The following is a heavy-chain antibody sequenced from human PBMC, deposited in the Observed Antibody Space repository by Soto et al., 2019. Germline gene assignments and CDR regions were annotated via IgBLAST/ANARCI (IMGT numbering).Heavy chain of an antibody. CDR2: IYSGGST. CDR1: GFTVSSNY. D-gene: IGHD3-10*01. V-gene: IGHV3-66*01. CDR3: ARENTMVRGAIGRGTNWFDP. J-gene: IGHJ5*02. Sequence: GGSLRLSCAASGFTVSSNYMSWVRQAPGKGLEWVSVIYSGGSTYYADSVKGRFTISRDNSKNTLYLQMNSLRAEDTAVYYCARENTMVRGAIGRGTNWFDPWGQGTLVTVSS.